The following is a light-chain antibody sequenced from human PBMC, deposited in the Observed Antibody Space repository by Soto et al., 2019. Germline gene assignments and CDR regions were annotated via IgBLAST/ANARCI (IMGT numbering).Light chain of an antibody. CDR2: EVT. CDR1: TSDVGGYNY. Sequence: QSALTQPRSVSASPGQSVTISCTGTTSDVGGYNYVSWYQQHPGQAPKLIIYEVTDRPSGVSNRFSGSKSGNTASLTISGLQAEDEAEYYCSSYTNINTRACVFGTGTKVTVL. J-gene: IGLJ1*01. V-gene: IGLV2-14*01. CDR3: SSYTNINTRACV.